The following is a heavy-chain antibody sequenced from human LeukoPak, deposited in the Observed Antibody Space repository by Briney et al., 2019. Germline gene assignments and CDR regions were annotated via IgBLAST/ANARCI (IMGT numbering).Heavy chain of an antibody. J-gene: IGHJ6*02. CDR2: ISWNSGSI. D-gene: IGHD3-10*01. CDR1: GFTFDDYA. CDR3: GVGAGRYYYYGMDV. Sequence: GGSLRLSCAASGFTFDDYAMHWVRQAPGKGLEWVSGISWNSGSIGYADSVKGRFTISRDNAKNSLYLQMNSLRAEDTALYYCGVGAGRYYYYGMDVWGQGTTVTVSS. V-gene: IGHV3-9*01.